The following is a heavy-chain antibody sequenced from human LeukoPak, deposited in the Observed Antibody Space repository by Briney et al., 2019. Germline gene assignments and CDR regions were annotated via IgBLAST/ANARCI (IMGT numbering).Heavy chain of an antibody. V-gene: IGHV3-11*04. CDR2: ISSSGSTI. CDR3: ASPTISAFDI. Sequence: EGSLRLSCAASGFTFSDYYMSWIRQAPGKGREWVSYISSSGSTIYYADSVKGRFTISRDNSKNTLYLQMNSLRAEDTAVYYCASPTISAFDIWGQGTMVTVSS. CDR1: GFTFSDYY. D-gene: IGHD1-26*01. J-gene: IGHJ3*02.